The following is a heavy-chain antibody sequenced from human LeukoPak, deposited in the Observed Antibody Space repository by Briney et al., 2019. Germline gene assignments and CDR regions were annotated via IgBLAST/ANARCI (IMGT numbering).Heavy chain of an antibody. V-gene: IGHV3-30*02. D-gene: IGHD2-21*02. CDR3: AKVARVVTAKDY. J-gene: IGHJ4*02. CDR2: IRYDGSNK. Sequence: PGGSLRLSCAASGFTFSSYGMHWVRQASGKGLEWVAFIRYDGSNKYYADSVKGRFTISRDNSKNTLYLQMNSLRAEDTAVYYCAKVARVVTAKDYWGQGTLVTVSS. CDR1: GFTFSSYG.